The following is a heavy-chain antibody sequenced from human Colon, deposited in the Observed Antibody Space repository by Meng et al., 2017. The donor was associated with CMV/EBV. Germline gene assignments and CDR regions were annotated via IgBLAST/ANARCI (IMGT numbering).Heavy chain of an antibody. CDR2: ASYDGNNR. D-gene: IGHD1-26*01. J-gene: IGHJ4*02. Sequence: QVQLEQSGGGVVLPGRSLSLSCAASGFSFSSHAMHWVRQAPGRNLEWVAFASYDGNNRLYADPVKGRFTISRDNSENTLYLQMNSLTPEDTAVYYCVAEVGVRVFNNWGQGTLVTVSS. CDR1: GFSFSSHA. V-gene: IGHV3-30*03. CDR3: VAEVGVRVFNN.